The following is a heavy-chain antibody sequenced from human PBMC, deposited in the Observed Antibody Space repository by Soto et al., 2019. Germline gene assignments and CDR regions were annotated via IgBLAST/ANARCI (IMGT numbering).Heavy chain of an antibody. CDR3: ASSPLLPGAT. V-gene: IGHV3-53*01. J-gene: IGHJ3*01. CDR2: FYSGGST. Sequence: EVQLVESGGGLIQPGGSLRLSCAASGFTFSSNDINWVRQAPGKGLAWVSLFYSGGSTYYADSVKGRLTISRDNPKNTSYLQMSGPTAENTAVNYCASSPLLPGATWSEWTMVTVSP. CDR1: GFTFSSND. D-gene: IGHD3-22*01.